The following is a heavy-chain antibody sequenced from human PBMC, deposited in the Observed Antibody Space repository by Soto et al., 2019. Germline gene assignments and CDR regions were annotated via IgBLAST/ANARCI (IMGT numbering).Heavy chain of an antibody. CDR2: ISGSGTNT. Sequence: EVQLLESGGGLVQPGGSLRLSCAASGFTFSSYAMSWVRQAPGKGLEWVSAISGSGTNTYYAVSVKGRFTISRDNSKTTLFLQMDSLRAEDTAVYYCAKSLNYDSPSYFDYWGQGTLVTVSS. V-gene: IGHV3-23*01. J-gene: IGHJ4*02. D-gene: IGHD3-3*01. CDR1: GFTFSSYA. CDR3: AKSLNYDSPSYFDY.